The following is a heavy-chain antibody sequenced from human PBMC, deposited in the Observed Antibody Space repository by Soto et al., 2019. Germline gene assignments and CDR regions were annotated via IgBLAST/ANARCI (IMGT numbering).Heavy chain of an antibody. CDR2: IYHSGST. D-gene: IGHD2-15*01. Sequence: SETLSLTCAVSGGSISSGGYSWSWIRQPPGKGLEWIGYIYHSGSTYYNPSIKSRVTISVDRTKNQFSLKLSSVAASYTAVYYCARAPTYSNFDYWGQGTLVTVSS. CDR3: ARAPTYSNFDY. CDR1: GGSISSGGYS. J-gene: IGHJ4*02. V-gene: IGHV4-30-2*01.